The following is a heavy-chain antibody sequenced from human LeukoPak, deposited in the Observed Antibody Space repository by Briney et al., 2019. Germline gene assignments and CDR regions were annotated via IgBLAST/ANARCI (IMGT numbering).Heavy chain of an antibody. Sequence: GGSLRLSCAASGFSFSNYWMTWVRQAPGKGLEWVANIKQDGSEKYYVDSVKDRFTISRDNAKNSLYLQMNSLRAEDTAVYHCARGGSYPLGYWGQGTLVTVSS. V-gene: IGHV3-7*05. J-gene: IGHJ4*02. D-gene: IGHD1-26*01. CDR3: ARGGSYPLGY. CDR2: IKQDGSEK. CDR1: GFSFSNYW.